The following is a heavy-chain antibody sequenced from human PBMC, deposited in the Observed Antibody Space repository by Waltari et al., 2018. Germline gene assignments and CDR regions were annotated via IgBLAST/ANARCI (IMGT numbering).Heavy chain of an antibody. J-gene: IGHJ4*02. CDR3: LRDGIIPSRDYFDF. Sequence: QVQLVESGGGVVQPGGSLRLSCSASGFNFSRYGLHWVLQAPGKGRGWVAFIRYDGSNKFYADSVKGRFTISRDNSKNTLYLQMNSLRPEDTALYYCLRDGIIPSRDYFDFWGQGTLVTVSS. V-gene: IGHV3-30*02. CDR2: IRYDGSNK. D-gene: IGHD2-21*01. CDR1: GFNFSRYG.